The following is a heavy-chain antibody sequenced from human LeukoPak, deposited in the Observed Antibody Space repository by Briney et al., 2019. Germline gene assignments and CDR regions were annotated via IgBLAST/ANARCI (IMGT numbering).Heavy chain of an antibody. Sequence: ASVKVSCKASGYTFTSYYMHWVRQAPGQGLEWMGIINPSGGSTSYAQKFQGRVTMTRDTSASTAYMELSSLRSEDTAVYYCARHYYDSSGYYGGYFDYWGQGTLVTVSS. CDR1: GYTFTSYY. V-gene: IGHV1-46*01. CDR3: ARHYYDSSGYYGGYFDY. J-gene: IGHJ4*02. CDR2: INPSGGST. D-gene: IGHD3-22*01.